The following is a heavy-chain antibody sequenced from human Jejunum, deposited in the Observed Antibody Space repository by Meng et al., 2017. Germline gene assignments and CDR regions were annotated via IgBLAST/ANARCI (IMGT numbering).Heavy chain of an antibody. D-gene: IGHD4-17*01. J-gene: IGHJ4*02. CDR3: ARDLYGDNGAHFDF. CDR1: GYLFGTYL. V-gene: IGHV1-3*04. CDR2: LNTDNGDT. Sequence: AQLVQSWAGVGKAWASVRGSCKASGYLFGTYLIHWMRQAPGQGLEWMGWLNTDNGDTKYSQKFQGRVTFTRDTSATTAYMELSSLGSEDTAVYFCARDLYGDNGAHFDFWGQGTLVTVSS.